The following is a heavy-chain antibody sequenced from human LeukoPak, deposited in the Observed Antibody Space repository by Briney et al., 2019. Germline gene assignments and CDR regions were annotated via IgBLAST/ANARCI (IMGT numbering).Heavy chain of an antibody. CDR2: IYSSGRA. CDR1: GGSISNSF. Sequence: PSETLSLTCSVSGGSISNSFWSWIRQPAGQGLEGMGRIYSSGRANYNPSLKSRVTMSVDTSRNKFPVKLTSVAAADTGVQFFARAPGGCDGTCAFDYWGQGTLVAVSS. CDR3: ARAPGGCDGTCAFDY. D-gene: IGHD1-1*01. V-gene: IGHV4-4*07. J-gene: IGHJ4*02.